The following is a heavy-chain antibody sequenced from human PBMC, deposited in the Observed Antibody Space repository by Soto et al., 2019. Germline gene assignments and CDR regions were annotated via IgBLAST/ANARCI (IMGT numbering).Heavy chain of an antibody. J-gene: IGHJ4*02. D-gene: IGHD5-12*01. Sequence: QVKLVESGGGVVQPGRSLRLSCAASGFTFSSYGMHWVRQAPGKGLEWVAVISYEGSNKYYADSVKGRFTISRDNSMNTLYLQMNSLRAEDTAVYHCAKEAAGYRHDYWGQGTLVNVSS. CDR1: GFTFSSYG. CDR2: ISYEGSNK. V-gene: IGHV3-30*18. CDR3: AKEAAGYRHDY.